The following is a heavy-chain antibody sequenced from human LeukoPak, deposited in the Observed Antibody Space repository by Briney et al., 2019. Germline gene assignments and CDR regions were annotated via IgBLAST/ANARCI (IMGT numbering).Heavy chain of an antibody. D-gene: IGHD5-18*01. CDR1: GDSASSNSAA. Sequence: SQTPSLTCAISGDSASSNSAAWNWIRQSPSRGLEWLGRTYYRSKWYNDYAVSVKSRITINPDTSKNQFSLQLNSVTPEDTAVYYCARAAAMVDLFDYWGQGTLVTVSS. V-gene: IGHV6-1*01. CDR2: TYYRSKWYN. CDR3: ARAAAMVDLFDY. J-gene: IGHJ4*02.